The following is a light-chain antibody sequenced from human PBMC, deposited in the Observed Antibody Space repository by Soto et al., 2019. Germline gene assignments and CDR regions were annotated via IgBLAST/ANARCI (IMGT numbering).Light chain of an antibody. CDR2: DAS. J-gene: IGKJ1*01. CDR3: QQRSNWPPVT. CDR1: QSVSSY. V-gene: IGKV3-11*01. Sequence: TQSPATLSLSPGERATLSCRASQSVSSYLAWYQQKPGQAPRLLIYDASNRATGIPARFSGSGSGTDFTLTISSLEPEDFAVYYCQQRSNWPPVTFGQGTKVDIK.